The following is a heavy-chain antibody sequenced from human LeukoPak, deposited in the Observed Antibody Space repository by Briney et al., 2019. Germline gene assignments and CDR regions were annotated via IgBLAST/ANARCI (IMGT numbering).Heavy chain of an antibody. CDR2: IYYSGST. CDR3: ATSYYYDSSGYYYGFDY. CDR1: GGSVSSGIYY. D-gene: IGHD3-22*01. J-gene: IGHJ4*02. Sequence: SETLSLTCTVSGGSVSSGIYYWSWIRQPPGKGLEWIGYIYYSGSTNYNPSLKSRVTISVDTSKNQFSLKLSSVTAADTAVYYCATSYYYDSSGYYYGFDYWGQGTLVTVSS. V-gene: IGHV4-61*01.